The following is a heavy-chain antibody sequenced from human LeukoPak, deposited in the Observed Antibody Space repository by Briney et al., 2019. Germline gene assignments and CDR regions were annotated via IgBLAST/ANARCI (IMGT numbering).Heavy chain of an antibody. CDR3: ARDPDDSGGFDY. CDR1: GGTFSSYA. V-gene: IGHV1-69*04. J-gene: IGHJ4*02. D-gene: IGHD4-11*01. Sequence: SVKVSCKASGGTFSSYAISWLRQAPGQGLEWMGRIIPILGIANYAQKFQGRVTITADKSTSTAYMELRSLRSEDTAVYYCARDPDDSGGFDYWGQGTLVTVSS. CDR2: IIPILGIA.